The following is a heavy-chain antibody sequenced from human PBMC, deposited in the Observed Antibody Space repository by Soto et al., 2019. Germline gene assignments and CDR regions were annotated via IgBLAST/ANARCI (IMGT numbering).Heavy chain of an antibody. CDR3: ARTSIAARYSWFDP. CDR1: GGSISSSSYY. D-gene: IGHD6-6*01. CDR2: IYYSGST. V-gene: IGHV4-39*01. Sequence: TLSLTCTVSGGSISSSSYYWGWIRQPPGKGLEWIGSIYYSGSTYYNPSLKSRVTISVDTSKNQFSLKLSSVTAADTAVYYCARTSIAARYSWFDPWGQGTLVTVSS. J-gene: IGHJ5*02.